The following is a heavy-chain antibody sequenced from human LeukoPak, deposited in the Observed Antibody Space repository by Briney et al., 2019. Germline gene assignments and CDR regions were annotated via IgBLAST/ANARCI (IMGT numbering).Heavy chain of an antibody. V-gene: IGHV1-8*01. CDR3: ARDYGGNSGWFDP. J-gene: IGHJ5*02. D-gene: IGHD4-23*01. Sequence: ASVKVSCTASGYTFTSYDMNWVRQATGQGLEWLGWMNPNSGNTGYAQKFQGRVTMTRNTSISTAYMELSSLRSEDTAVYYCARDYGGNSGWFDPWGQGTLVTVSS. CDR2: MNPNSGNT. CDR1: GYTFTSYD.